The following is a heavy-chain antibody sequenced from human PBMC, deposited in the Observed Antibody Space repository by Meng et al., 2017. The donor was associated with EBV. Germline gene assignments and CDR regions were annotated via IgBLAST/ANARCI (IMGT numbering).Heavy chain of an antibody. V-gene: IGHV1-2*06. CDR2: INPNSGGT. D-gene: IGHD6-19*01. CDR3: VRVGIAVAGTGDY. CDR1: GYTFTGYY. Sequence: QGQLVQVGAEVKKPGASVKVSCKAFGYTFTGYYMHWVRQAPGQGLEWMGRINPNSGGTNYAQKFQGRVTMTRDTSISTAYMELSRLRSDDTAVYYCVRVGIAVAGTGDYWGQGTLVTVSS. J-gene: IGHJ4*02.